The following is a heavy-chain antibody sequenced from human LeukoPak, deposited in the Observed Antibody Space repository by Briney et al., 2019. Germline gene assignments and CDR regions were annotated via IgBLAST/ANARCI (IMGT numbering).Heavy chain of an antibody. J-gene: IGHJ6*02. CDR1: GGSFSGYY. D-gene: IGHD5-18*01. Sequence: LSLTCAVYGGSFSGYYWSWIRQAPGKGLEWISHIVGSGNTIYYADSVKGRFTVSRDNAKNSLYLQVSSLRAEDTAVYYCARGGLWLTDFMAVWGQGTAVTVSS. V-gene: IGHV3-11*01. CDR2: IVGSGNTI. CDR3: ARGGLWLTDFMAV.